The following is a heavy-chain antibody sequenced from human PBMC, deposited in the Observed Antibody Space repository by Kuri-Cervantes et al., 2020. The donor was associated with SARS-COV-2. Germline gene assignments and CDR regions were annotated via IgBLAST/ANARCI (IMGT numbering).Heavy chain of an antibody. D-gene: IGHD2-2*02. CDR2: ISSSSSTI. CDR3: ARDEVVVVPAAISGWYYYGMDV. Sequence: GESLKISCAASGFTFSSYSMNWVRQAPGKGLEWVSYISSSSSTIYYADSVKGRFTISRDNAKNSLYLQTNSLRDEDTAVYYCARDEVVVVPAAISGWYYYGMDVWGQGTTVTVSS. J-gene: IGHJ6*02. CDR1: GFTFSSYS. V-gene: IGHV3-48*02.